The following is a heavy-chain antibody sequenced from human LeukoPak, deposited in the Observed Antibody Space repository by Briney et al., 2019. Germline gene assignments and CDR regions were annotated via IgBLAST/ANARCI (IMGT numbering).Heavy chain of an antibody. V-gene: IGHV1-69*05. CDR3: ARDSDSSGWATFDY. CDR2: IIPIFGTA. J-gene: IGHJ4*02. D-gene: IGHD6-19*01. CDR1: GGTFSSYA. Sequence: ASVKFSCKASGGTFSSYAISWVRQAPGQGLEWMGGIIPIFGTANYAQKFQGRVTITTDESTSTAYMELSSLRSEDTAVYYCARDSDSSGWATFDYWGQGTLVTVSS.